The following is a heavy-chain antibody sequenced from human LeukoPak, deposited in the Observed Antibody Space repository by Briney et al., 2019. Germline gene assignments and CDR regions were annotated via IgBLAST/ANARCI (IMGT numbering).Heavy chain of an antibody. D-gene: IGHD3-22*01. CDR1: GFTFSSYT. Sequence: GGSLRLSCAASGFTFSSYTMNWVRQAPGKGLEWVSSISSSSSYIYYADSVKGRFTISRDNAKNSLYLQMNSLRSEDTAVYYCAGSSGYFGCFDPWGQGTLVTVSS. CDR2: ISSSSSYI. CDR3: AGSSGYFGCFDP. V-gene: IGHV3-21*01. J-gene: IGHJ5*02.